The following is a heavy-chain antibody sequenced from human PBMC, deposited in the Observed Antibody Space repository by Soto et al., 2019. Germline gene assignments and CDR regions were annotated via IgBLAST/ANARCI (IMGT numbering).Heavy chain of an antibody. Sequence: SLRLSCAASGFTFSSYAMHWVRQAPGKGLEWVAVISYDGSNKYYADSVKGRFTISRDNSKNTLYLQMNSLRAEDTAVYYCARDDTSGYHYFDYWGQGTLVTVSS. V-gene: IGHV3-30-3*01. J-gene: IGHJ4*02. CDR1: GFTFSSYA. CDR2: ISYDGSNK. CDR3: ARDDTSGYHYFDY. D-gene: IGHD3-22*01.